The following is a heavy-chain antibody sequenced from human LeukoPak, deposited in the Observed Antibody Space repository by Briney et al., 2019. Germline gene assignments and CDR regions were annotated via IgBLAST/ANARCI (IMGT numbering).Heavy chain of an antibody. Sequence: ASVKVSCKASGYTFTSYGISWVRQAPGQGLEWMGWISAYNGNTNYAQKLQGRVTMTTDTSTSTACMELRSLRSDDTAVYYCARDLAAAGTEIDYWGQGTLVTVSS. CDR2: ISAYNGNT. D-gene: IGHD6-13*01. V-gene: IGHV1-18*01. CDR1: GYTFTSYG. J-gene: IGHJ4*02. CDR3: ARDLAAAGTEIDY.